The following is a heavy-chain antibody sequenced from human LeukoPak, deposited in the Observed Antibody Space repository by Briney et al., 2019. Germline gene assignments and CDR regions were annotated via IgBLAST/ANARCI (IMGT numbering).Heavy chain of an antibody. CDR3: ATAYGSGTYPVGYYYYYGMDV. J-gene: IGHJ6*02. D-gene: IGHD3-10*01. Sequence: ASVKVSCKVSGYTLTELSMHWVRQAPGKGLEWMGGFDPEDGETIHAQKFQGRVTMTEDTSTDTAYMELSSLRSEDTAVYYCATAYGSGTYPVGYYYYYGMDVWGQGTTVTVSS. CDR1: GYTLTELS. CDR2: FDPEDGET. V-gene: IGHV1-24*01.